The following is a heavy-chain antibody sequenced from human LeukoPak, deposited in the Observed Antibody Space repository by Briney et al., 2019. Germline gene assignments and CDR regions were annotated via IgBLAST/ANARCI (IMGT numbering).Heavy chain of an antibody. V-gene: IGHV4-34*01. CDR2: INHSGST. CDR1: GGSFSGYY. D-gene: IGHD3-10*01. CDR3: ARVPRGPKGFDY. Sequence: KPSETLSLTCAVYGGSFSGYYWSWIRQPPGKGLEWIGEINHSGSTNYNPSLKSQVTISVDTSKNQFSLKLSSVTAADTAVYYCARVPRGPKGFDYWGQGTLVTVSS. J-gene: IGHJ4*02.